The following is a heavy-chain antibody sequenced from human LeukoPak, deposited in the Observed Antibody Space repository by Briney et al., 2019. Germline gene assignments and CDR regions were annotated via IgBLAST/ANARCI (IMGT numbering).Heavy chain of an antibody. CDR1: GGTFSSYA. Sequence: GASVKVSCKASGGTFSSYAISWVRQAPGQGLEWMGGIIPIFGTANYAQKFQGRVTITADESTSTAYMELSSLRSEDTAVYYCASGNTEGSYYDFWSGYFNWFDPWGQGTPVTVSS. D-gene: IGHD3-3*01. V-gene: IGHV1-69*13. CDR3: ASGNTEGSYYDFWSGYFNWFDP. CDR2: IIPIFGTA. J-gene: IGHJ5*02.